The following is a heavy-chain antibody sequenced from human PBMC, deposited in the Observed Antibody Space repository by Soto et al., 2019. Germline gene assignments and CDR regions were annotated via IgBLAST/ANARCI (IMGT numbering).Heavy chain of an antibody. D-gene: IGHD6-19*01. CDR2: INAGNGNT. CDR1: GYSFSFYG. J-gene: IGHJ3*02. V-gene: IGHV1-3*01. CDR3: ARIGYSSGWYDFDI. Sequence: ASVKVSCKASGYSFSFYGINWVRQAPGQRLEWMGWINAGNGNTKYSQKFQGRVTITRDTSASTAYMELSSLRSEDTAVYYCARIGYSSGWYDFDIWGQGTMVTVSS.